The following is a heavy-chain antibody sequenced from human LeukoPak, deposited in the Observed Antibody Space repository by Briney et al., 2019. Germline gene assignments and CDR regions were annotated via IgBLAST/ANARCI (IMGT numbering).Heavy chain of an antibody. Sequence: PGGSLRLSCAASGFTFSSYSMNWGRHPQGKGLEWVSSSSSSSSYIYYADSVKGRFTISRDNATNSLYLQMHSLRAEDTAVYYCARSPLQYSSSWSPFDYWGQGTLVTVSS. D-gene: IGHD6-13*01. CDR2: SSSSSSYI. CDR1: GFTFSSYS. CDR3: ARSPLQYSSSWSPFDY. J-gene: IGHJ4*02. V-gene: IGHV3-21*01.